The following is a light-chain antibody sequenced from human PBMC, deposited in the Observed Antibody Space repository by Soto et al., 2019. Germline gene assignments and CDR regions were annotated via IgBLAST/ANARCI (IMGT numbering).Light chain of an antibody. Sequence: ALAQPASVSGSPGQSIAISCTGSSSDVGAYNRVSWYQQSPDTAPKLIIYDVSDRPSGVPDRFSGSKSGNTASLTISGLQPEDEADYYCNSYTTRTTYVFGTGTKVTVL. CDR1: SSDVGAYNR. J-gene: IGLJ1*01. CDR3: NSYTTRTTYV. CDR2: DVS. V-gene: IGLV2-18*02.